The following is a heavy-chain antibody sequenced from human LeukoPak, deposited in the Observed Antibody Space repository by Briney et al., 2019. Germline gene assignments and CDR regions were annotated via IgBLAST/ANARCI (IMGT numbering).Heavy chain of an antibody. J-gene: IGHJ4*02. CDR1: GFTFSDYY. CDR3: ARDRYYDSSGFLGY. Sequence: GGSLRLSCAPSGFTFSDYYMSWIRQAPGKGLGWVSYISSSGSTIYYADSVKGRFTISRDNAKNSLYLQMNSLRAEDTAVYYCARDRYYDSSGFLGYWGQGTLVTVSS. V-gene: IGHV3-11*01. D-gene: IGHD3-22*01. CDR2: ISSSGSTI.